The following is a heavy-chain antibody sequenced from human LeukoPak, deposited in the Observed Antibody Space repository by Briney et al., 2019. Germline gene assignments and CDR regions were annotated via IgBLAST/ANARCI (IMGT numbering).Heavy chain of an antibody. J-gene: IGHJ4*02. V-gene: IGHV3-30*02. CDR1: GFTFSSYG. CDR2: IRYDGSNK. Sequence: PGGSLRLSCAASGFTFSSYGMHWVRQAPGKGLEWVAFIRYDGSNKYYADSVKGRFTISRDNSKNTLYLQMNSLRAEDTAVYYCARLVATINDYWGQGTLVTVSS. CDR3: ARLVATINDY. D-gene: IGHD5-12*01.